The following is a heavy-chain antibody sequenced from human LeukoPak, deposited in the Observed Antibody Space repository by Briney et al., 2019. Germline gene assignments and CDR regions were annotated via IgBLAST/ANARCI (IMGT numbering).Heavy chain of an antibody. CDR1: GFTFSSYG. CDR3: ARALPYYDILTGYGAFDY. J-gene: IGHJ4*02. CDR2: ILYDGSNK. D-gene: IGHD3-9*01. Sequence: GGSLRLSCAASGFTFSSYGMHWVRQAPGKGLEWVAVILYDGSNKYYADSVKGRFTISRDNSKNTLYLQMSSLRAEDTAVYYCARALPYYDILTGYGAFDYWGQGTLVTVSS. V-gene: IGHV3-30*03.